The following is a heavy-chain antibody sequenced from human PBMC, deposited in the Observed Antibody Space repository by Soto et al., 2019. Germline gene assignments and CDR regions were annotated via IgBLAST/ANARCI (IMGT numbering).Heavy chain of an antibody. Sequence: QLQLQESGPGLVKPSETLSLTCPVSGGSISNSNYYWGWIRQPPGKGLVWIGRIYYTGNTYYNPSLKSRITISADTSKNHFSLKLGSLSASDTSVYFCERHSTWFLRSDYWCQGTLVTVSS. J-gene: IGHJ4*02. CDR3: ERHSTWFLRSDY. CDR2: IYYTGNT. CDR1: GGSISNSNYY. D-gene: IGHD3-22*01. V-gene: IGHV4-39*01.